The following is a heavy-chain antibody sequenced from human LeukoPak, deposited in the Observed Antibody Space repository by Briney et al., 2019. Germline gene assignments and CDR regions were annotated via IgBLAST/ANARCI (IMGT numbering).Heavy chain of an antibody. CDR3: ARAGVEYFDL. J-gene: IGHJ2*01. CDR1: GGTFSGYA. D-gene: IGHD7-27*01. V-gene: IGHV1-69*01. Sequence: VASVKVSCKASGGTFSGYAISWVRQAPGQGLEWMGGIIPIFGTANYAQKFQGRVTITADESTSTAYMELSSLRSEDTAVYYCARAGVEYFDLWGRGTLVTVSS. CDR2: IIPIFGTA.